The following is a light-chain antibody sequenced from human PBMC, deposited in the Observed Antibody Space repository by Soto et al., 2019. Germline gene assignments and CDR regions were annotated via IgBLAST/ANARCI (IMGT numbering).Light chain of an antibody. CDR3: QQYNRWPPWT. Sequence: EVVMTQSPATLSVSPGERATLSCRASQSVSSSLAWYQQKPGQAPRLLIYGASTRATGIPVRFSGSGSGTDFTLTISSLQSEDFAVYYCQQYNRWPPWTFGQGTKVDI. CDR1: QSVSSS. CDR2: GAS. J-gene: IGKJ1*01. V-gene: IGKV3-15*01.